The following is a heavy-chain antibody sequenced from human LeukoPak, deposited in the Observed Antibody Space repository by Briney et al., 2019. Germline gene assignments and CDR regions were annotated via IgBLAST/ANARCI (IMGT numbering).Heavy chain of an antibody. D-gene: IGHD3-9*01. Sequence: GSLRLSCAASGFTFSSYAMHWVRQAPGKGLEWVAVISYDGSNKYYADSVKGRFTISRDNAKNSLYLQMNSLRAEDTAVYYCARGEVRGRYFDWLSGAGFYWGQGTLVTVSS. CDR1: GFTFSSYA. J-gene: IGHJ4*02. CDR3: ARGEVRGRYFDWLSGAGFY. CDR2: ISYDGSNK. V-gene: IGHV3-30*04.